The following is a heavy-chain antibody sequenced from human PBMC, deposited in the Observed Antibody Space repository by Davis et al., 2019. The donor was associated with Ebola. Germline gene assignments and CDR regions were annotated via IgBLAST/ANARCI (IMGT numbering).Heavy chain of an antibody. V-gene: IGHV1-18*01. Sequence: ASVKVSCKASGYTFKDYPIHWVRQAPGQGLEWMGWISAYNGNTNYAQKLQGRVTMTTDTSTSTAYMELRSLRSDDTAVYYCARSGRGYSYGRIDYWGQGTLVTVSS. CDR3: ARSGRGYSYGRIDY. CDR2: ISAYNGNT. D-gene: IGHD5-18*01. J-gene: IGHJ4*02. CDR1: GYTFKDYP.